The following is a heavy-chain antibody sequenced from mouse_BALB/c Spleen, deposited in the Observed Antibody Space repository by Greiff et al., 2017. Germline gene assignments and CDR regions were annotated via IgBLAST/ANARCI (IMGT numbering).Heavy chain of an antibody. V-gene: IGHV1S22*01. CDR1: GYTFTSYW. J-gene: IGHJ2*01. Sequence: LQQPGSELVRPGASVKLSCKASGYTFTSYWMHWVKQRPGQGLEWIGNIYPGSGSTNYDEKFKSKATLTVDTSSSTAYMQLSSLTSEDTAVYYCNVYYYGSSYFDYWGQGTTLTVSS. CDR3: NVYYYGSSYFDY. CDR2: IYPGSGST. D-gene: IGHD1-1*01.